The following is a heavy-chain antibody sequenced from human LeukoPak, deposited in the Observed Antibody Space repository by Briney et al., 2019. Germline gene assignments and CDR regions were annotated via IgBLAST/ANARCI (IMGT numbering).Heavy chain of an antibody. J-gene: IGHJ6*03. D-gene: IGHD4-23*01. CDR3: ARDGDTVLTRGYYYYMDV. Sequence: GGSLRLSCAASGFTFSDYYMSWIRQAPGKGPEWVSYISSSGSTIYYADSVKGRFTISRDNAKNSLYLQMNSLRAEDTAVYYCARDGDTVLTRGYYYYMDVWGKGTTVTVSS. CDR1: GFTFSDYY. V-gene: IGHV3-11*04. CDR2: ISSSGSTI.